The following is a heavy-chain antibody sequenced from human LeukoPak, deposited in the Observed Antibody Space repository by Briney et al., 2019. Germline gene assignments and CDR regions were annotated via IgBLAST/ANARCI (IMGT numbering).Heavy chain of an antibody. CDR2: INAGNGNT. J-gene: IGHJ4*02. CDR3: ASEKTGHSSSWLPHY. D-gene: IGHD6-13*01. Sequence: ASAKVSCKASGYTFTSYAMHWVRQAPGQRLEWMGWINAGNGNTKYSQKFQGRVTITRDTSASTAYMELSSLRSEDTAVYYCASEKTGHSSSWLPHYWGQGTLVTVSS. CDR1: GYTFTSYA. V-gene: IGHV1-3*01.